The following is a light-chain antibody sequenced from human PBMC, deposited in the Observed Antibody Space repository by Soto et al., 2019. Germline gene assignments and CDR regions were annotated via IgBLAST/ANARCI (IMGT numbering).Light chain of an antibody. V-gene: IGKV3-20*01. J-gene: IGKJ4*01. CDR3: QSYGSSTLT. CDR1: QSVSSNH. Sequence: EIVLTQSPGTLSLSPGERATLSCRASQSVSSNHLAWYQQKPGQAPRLLIYGSSTRASGIPDRFSGSGSGTDFTITISRLEPEDLAVYYCQSYGSSTLTFGGGTKVEIK. CDR2: GSS.